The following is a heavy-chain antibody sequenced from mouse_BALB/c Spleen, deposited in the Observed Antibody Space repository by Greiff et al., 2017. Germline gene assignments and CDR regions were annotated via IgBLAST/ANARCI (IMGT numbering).Heavy chain of an antibody. CDR2: ISSGSSTI. D-gene: IGHD3-1*01. V-gene: IGHV5-17*02. CDR3: ARAGLPYAMDY. CDR1: GFTFSSFG. J-gene: IGHJ4*01. Sequence: EVMLVESGGGLVKPGGSRKLSCAASGFTFSSFGMHWVRQAPEKGLEWVAYISSGSSTIYYADTVKGRFTISRDNPKNTLFLQMTSLRSEDTAMYYCARAGLPYAMDYWGQGTSVTVSS.